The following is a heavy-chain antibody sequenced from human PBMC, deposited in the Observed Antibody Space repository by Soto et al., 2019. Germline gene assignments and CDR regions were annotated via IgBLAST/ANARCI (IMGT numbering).Heavy chain of an antibody. V-gene: IGHV3-30*18. CDR3: AKDHGGGNHPDLVWYFDL. D-gene: IGHD2-15*01. Sequence: QVQLVESGGGVVQPGRSLRLSCAASGFTFSSYGMHWVRQAPGKGLEWVAVISYDGSNKYYADSVKGRFTISRDNSKNTLYLQRNSLRAEDTAVYYCAKDHGGGNHPDLVWYFDLWGRGTLVTVSS. CDR1: GFTFSSYG. CDR2: ISYDGSNK. J-gene: IGHJ2*01.